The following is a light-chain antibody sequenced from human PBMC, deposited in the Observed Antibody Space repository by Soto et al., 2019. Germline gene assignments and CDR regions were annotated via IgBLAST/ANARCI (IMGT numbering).Light chain of an antibody. CDR1: QSIGGS. Sequence: DIQMTQSPSSLSAFVGDKVTITCRASQSIGGSLNWYQHKPGKAPKLLIYAASTLQSGVSSRFSGSGSGTDFTLTISSLQPEDFATYYCQESYSTPFTFGPGTKVDIK. V-gene: IGKV1-39*01. J-gene: IGKJ3*01. CDR3: QESYSTPFT. CDR2: AAS.